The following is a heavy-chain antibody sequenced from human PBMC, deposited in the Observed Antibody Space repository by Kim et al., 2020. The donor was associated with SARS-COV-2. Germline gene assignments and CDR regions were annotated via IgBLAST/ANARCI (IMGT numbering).Heavy chain of an antibody. CDR3: ARDQIDSSGYCVVGENA. J-gene: IGHJ3*01. CDR2: ISYDGSNK. CDR1: GFTFSSYA. V-gene: IGHV3-30*04. D-gene: IGHD3-22*01. Sequence: GGSLRLSCAASGFTFSSYAMHWVRQAPGKGLEWVAVISYDGSNKYYADSVKGRFTISRDNAKNTLYLQMNSLRAEDTAVYYCARDQIDSSGYCVVGENA.